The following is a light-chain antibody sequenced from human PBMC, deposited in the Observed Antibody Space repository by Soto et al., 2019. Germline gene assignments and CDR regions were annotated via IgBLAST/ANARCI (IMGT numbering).Light chain of an antibody. CDR3: MQGTRWPWT. CDR2: MIS. CDR1: QGLVYSDGNIY. J-gene: IGKJ1*01. V-gene: IGKV2-30*01. Sequence: EVVMTQSPLSLPVTLGQSASISCKSTQGLVYSDGNIYLNWFHQRPGQSPRRLIYMISKLDSGVPDRFSGSGSGTDFTLTISRVEAEDVGVYYCMQGTRWPWTFGQGTKVEMK.